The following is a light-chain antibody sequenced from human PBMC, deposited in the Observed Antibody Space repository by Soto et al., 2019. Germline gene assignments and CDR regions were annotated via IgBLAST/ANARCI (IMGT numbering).Light chain of an antibody. CDR1: QSISTY. CDR2: SAS. J-gene: IGKJ1*01. V-gene: IGKV1-39*01. Sequence: DIQMTQSPSSLSASVGDRVTITCRASQSISTYLLWFQHKPGKAPKLLIYSASSLESGVPSRFSGSGSGTEFTLTISSLQPEDFATYYCQQGYSTPLTFGPGTKVEVK. CDR3: QQGYSTPLT.